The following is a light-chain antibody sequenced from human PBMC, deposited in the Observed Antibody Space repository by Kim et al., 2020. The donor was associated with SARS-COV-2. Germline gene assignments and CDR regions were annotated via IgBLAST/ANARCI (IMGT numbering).Light chain of an antibody. CDR3: MQALQTPPT. CDR1: QSLLHSNGYNY. Sequence: DIVMTQSPLSLPVTPGEPASISCRSSQSLLHSNGYNYLDWYLQKPGQSPQLLIYLGSNRASWVPDRFSGSGSGTDFTLKISRVEAEDVGVYYCMQALQTPPTFGQGTKVDIK. CDR2: LGS. J-gene: IGKJ1*01. V-gene: IGKV2-28*01.